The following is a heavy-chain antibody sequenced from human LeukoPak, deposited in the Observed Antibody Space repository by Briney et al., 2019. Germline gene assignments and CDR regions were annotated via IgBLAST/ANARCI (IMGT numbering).Heavy chain of an antibody. CDR2: IIPSFGTA. J-gene: IGHJ4*02. Sequence: SVKVSCKASGGTFSIYAISWVRQAPGQGLEWMGGIIPSFGTANYAQKFQGRVTITADESTSTAYMELSSLRSEDTAVYYCARETAPTHESKKSKAFDYWGQGTLVTVSP. CDR3: ARETAPTHESKKSKAFDY. V-gene: IGHV1-69*13. CDR1: GGTFSIYA. D-gene: IGHD4-11*01.